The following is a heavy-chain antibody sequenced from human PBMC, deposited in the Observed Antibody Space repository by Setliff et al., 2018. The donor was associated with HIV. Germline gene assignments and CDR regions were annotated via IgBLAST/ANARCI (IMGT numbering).Heavy chain of an antibody. CDR3: AILGRCYCNHYTASCYETAGGDSDLKTSDY. CDR2: ILPLLNSP. CDR1: GGYFRNYA. D-gene: IGHD2-21*02. V-gene: IGHV1-69*13. J-gene: IGHJ4*02. Sequence: GASVKVSCKASGGYFRNYAISWVRQAPGQGLEWVVGILPLLNSPNFAQRFEGGVTLTADETTRTVNMDFKSLRPDDTAGYYCAILGRCYCNHYTASCYETAGGDSDLKTSDYWGPGTLVTVSS.